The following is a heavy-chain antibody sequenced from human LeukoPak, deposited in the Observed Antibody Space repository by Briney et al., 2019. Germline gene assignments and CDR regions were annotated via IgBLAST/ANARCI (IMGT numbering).Heavy chain of an antibody. CDR3: AREGIYGDYRH. J-gene: IGHJ4*02. V-gene: IGHV4-39*07. Sequence: PSETLSLTCIISGGYISSTTYYWGWIRQPPGKGLEWIGTLYYSGKTYYNPSLKSRVTISIDTSKNQFSLKLSSVTAADTAVYYCAREGIYGDYRHWGQGTLVTVSS. D-gene: IGHD4-17*01. CDR1: GGYISSTTYY. CDR2: LYYSGKT.